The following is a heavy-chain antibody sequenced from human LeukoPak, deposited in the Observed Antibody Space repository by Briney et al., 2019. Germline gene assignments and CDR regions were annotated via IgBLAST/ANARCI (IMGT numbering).Heavy chain of an antibody. D-gene: IGHD3-10*01. Sequence: SRVTISVDTSKNQFSLKRSSVTAADTAVYYCARGYYGSGSFFDYWGQGTLVTVSS. J-gene: IGHJ4*02. V-gene: IGHV4-59*09. CDR3: ARGYYGSGSFFDY.